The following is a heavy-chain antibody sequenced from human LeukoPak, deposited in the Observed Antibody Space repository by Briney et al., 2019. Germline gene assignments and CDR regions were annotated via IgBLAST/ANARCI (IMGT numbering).Heavy chain of an antibody. D-gene: IGHD3-3*01. Sequence: SETLSLTCTVSGGSISSYYWSWIRQPPGKGLEWIGYIYHSGSTYYNPSLKSRVTISVDRSKNRFSLKLSSVTAADTAVYYCARVVDYDFWYGYFDYWGQGTLVTVSS. J-gene: IGHJ4*02. CDR3: ARVVDYDFWYGYFDY. CDR2: IYHSGST. V-gene: IGHV4-59*12. CDR1: GGSISSYY.